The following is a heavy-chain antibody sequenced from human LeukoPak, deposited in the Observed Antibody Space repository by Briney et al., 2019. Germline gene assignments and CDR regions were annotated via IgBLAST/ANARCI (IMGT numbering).Heavy chain of an antibody. Sequence: GGSLRLSCAASGFTFSGYWMSWVRQSPGKGLQWVANIKQDGGEKYYVDSVKGRFTISRDNAKNSLYLQMNSLRAEDTAVYYCVKYSSGWYYPHFDFWGQGTLVTVSS. V-gene: IGHV3-7*01. D-gene: IGHD6-19*01. CDR1: GFTFSGYW. CDR2: IKQDGGEK. CDR3: VKYSSGWYYPHFDF. J-gene: IGHJ4*02.